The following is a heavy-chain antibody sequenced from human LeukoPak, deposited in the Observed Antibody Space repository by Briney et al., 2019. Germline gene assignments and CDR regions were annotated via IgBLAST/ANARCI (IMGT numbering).Heavy chain of an antibody. V-gene: IGHV1-18*01. D-gene: IGHD3-10*01. J-gene: IGHJ4*02. CDR1: GYTFSSYG. Sequence: ASVKVSCKASGYTFSSYGITWVRQAPGQGLEWMGWISAYNGHTKYAQKLQGRVTMTTDTSTSTAYMELGSLRSDDTAVYNCARVVRVAPYHLDYWGQGTLVTVSS. CDR2: ISAYNGHT. CDR3: ARVVRVAPYHLDY.